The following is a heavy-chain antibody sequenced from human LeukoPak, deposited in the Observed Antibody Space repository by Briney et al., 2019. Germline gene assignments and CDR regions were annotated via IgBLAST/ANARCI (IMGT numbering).Heavy chain of an antibody. D-gene: IGHD5-12*01. V-gene: IGHV3-30-3*01. CDR2: ISSDGNHK. Sequence: ERSLRLSCAASGFTFSTYAMHWVRQAPGKGLEWVAAISSDGNHKHFADSVKGRFSISRDNSKNTVYLQLNSLRAEDTAVYYCAGDRLPPPGAYWFDPWGQGTLVTVSS. J-gene: IGHJ5*02. CDR1: GFTFSTYA. CDR3: AGDRLPPPGAYWFDP.